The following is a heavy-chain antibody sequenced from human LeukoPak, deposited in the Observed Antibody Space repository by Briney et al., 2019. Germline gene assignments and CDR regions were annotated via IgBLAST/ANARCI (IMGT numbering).Heavy chain of an antibody. Sequence: PSETLSLTCIVSGGSISSTSYYWGWIRQPPGKGLVWIGTIYYSGTTYYNPSLKSRVTISVDTSKNQFSLKLSSVTAADTAVYYCARLVVPAAMGHGLDYWGQGTMVTVSS. J-gene: IGHJ4*02. CDR2: IYYSGTT. CDR3: ARLVVPAAMGHGLDY. V-gene: IGHV4-39*01. CDR1: GGSISSTSYY. D-gene: IGHD2-2*01.